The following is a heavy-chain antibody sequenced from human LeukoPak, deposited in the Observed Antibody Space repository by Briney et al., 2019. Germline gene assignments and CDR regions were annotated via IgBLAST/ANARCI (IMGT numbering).Heavy chain of an antibody. CDR2: IWYDGSNK. Sequence: GGSLRLSCAASGFTFSSYGMHWVRQAPGKGLEWVAVIWYDGSNKYYADSVKGRFTISRDNSKNTLYLQMNSLRAEDTAVYYCAKDKEMAPCYFDYWGQGTLVTVSS. CDR1: GFTFSSYG. J-gene: IGHJ4*02. D-gene: IGHD5-24*01. CDR3: AKDKEMAPCYFDY. V-gene: IGHV3-33*06.